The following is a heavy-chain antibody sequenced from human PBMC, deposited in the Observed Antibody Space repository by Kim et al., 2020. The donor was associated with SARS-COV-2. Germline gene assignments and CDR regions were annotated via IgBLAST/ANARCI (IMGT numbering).Heavy chain of an antibody. V-gene: IGHV6-1*01. D-gene: IGHD3-22*01. Sequence: VSVKSRITINPDTSKNQFSLQLNSVTPEDTAVYYCARDYYYDSSGYYLDYWGQGTLVTVSS. J-gene: IGHJ4*02. CDR3: ARDYYYDSSGYYLDY.